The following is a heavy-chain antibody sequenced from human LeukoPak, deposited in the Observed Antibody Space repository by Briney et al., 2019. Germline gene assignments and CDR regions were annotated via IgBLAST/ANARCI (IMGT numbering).Heavy chain of an antibody. CDR1: GDTFINYY. V-gene: IGHV1-2*02. J-gene: IGHJ4*02. Sequence: ASVKVSCKASGDTFINYYMHWVRQAPGQGLEWMGWINPNGGGTNYAQKFQGRVTMTRDTSISTAYMELSSLRSDDTAMYFCARDSGGYGDYFNFFDYWGQGTLVTVSS. D-gene: IGHD4-17*01. CDR3: ARDSGGYGDYFNFFDY. CDR2: INPNGGGT.